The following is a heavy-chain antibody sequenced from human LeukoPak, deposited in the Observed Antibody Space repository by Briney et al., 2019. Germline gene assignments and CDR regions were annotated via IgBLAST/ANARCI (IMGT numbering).Heavy chain of an antibody. V-gene: IGHV1-18*01. J-gene: IGHJ4*02. CDR1: GYTFTSYG. CDR3: ARGGPYYDYVWGSYRHDY. Sequence: VASVKVSCKASGYTFTSYGISWVRQAPGQGLEWMGWISAYNGNTNSAQKLQGRVTMTTDTSTSTAYMELRSLRSDDTAVYYCARGGPYYDYVWGSYRHDYWGQGTLVTVSS. D-gene: IGHD3-16*02. CDR2: ISAYNGNT.